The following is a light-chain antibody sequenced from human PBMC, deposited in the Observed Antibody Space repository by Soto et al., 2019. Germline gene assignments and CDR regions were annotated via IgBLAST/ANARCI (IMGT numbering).Light chain of an antibody. V-gene: IGKV3-11*01. J-gene: IGKJ5*01. CDR1: QSIHAS. CDR3: HQRNVGPPLT. Sequence: TQSPATLTLSPGARATLSCRASQSIHASVAWYQHKRGQPARLVVYDSTRRANGVPDSFGGSRSGTEFTLTFNNLEPEDFAVYYCHQRNVGPPLTFGQGTRLE. CDR2: DST.